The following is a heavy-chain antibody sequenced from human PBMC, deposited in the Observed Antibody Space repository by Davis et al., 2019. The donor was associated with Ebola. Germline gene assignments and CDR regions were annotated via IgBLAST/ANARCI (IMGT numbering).Heavy chain of an antibody. V-gene: IGHV4-31*03. J-gene: IGHJ4*02. D-gene: IGHD1-1*01. Sequence: LRLSCSVSGASITSSGYYWTWIRQHPAKGLEWIGYISYSGNPYYNPSLKSRVVVSLDTSQNQFSLKLSSVTAADTAVYYCARENWDDHFFDHWGQGTLVAVSS. CDR1: GASITSSGYY. CDR3: ARENWDDHFFDH. CDR2: ISYSGNP.